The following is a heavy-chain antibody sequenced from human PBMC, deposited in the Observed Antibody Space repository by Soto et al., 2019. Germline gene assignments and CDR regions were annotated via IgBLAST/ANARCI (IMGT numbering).Heavy chain of an antibody. CDR2: MNPNSGNT. CDR3: IITGTTPYYFDY. CDR1: GSTFTRYD. V-gene: IGHV1-8*01. Sequence: ASVKVSCKASGSTFTRYDSNWVRQATGQGLEWMGWMNPNSGNTGYAQKFQGRVTMTRNTSISTAYMELSSLRSEDTAVYYCIITGTTPYYFDYWGQGTLVTVSS. D-gene: IGHD1-20*01. J-gene: IGHJ4*02.